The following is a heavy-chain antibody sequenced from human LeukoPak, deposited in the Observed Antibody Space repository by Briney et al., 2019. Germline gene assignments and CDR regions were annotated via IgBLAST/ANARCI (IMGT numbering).Heavy chain of an antibody. J-gene: IGHJ6*03. CDR3: ARGRGSVPARTMDV. CDR2: MNPNSGKT. CDR1: GYTFTSYD. V-gene: IGHV1-8*01. Sequence: GASVKVSCKASGYTFTSYDINWVRQATGQGLEWMGWMNPNSGKTGYAQKFQGRVTMTRNTSISTAYMELSSLRSEDTAVYYCARGRGSVPARTMDVWGKGTTVTVSS. D-gene: IGHD2-2*01.